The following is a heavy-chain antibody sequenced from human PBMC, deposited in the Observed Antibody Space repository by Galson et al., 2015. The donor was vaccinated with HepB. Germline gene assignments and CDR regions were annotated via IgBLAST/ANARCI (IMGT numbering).Heavy chain of an antibody. J-gene: IGHJ6*03. V-gene: IGHV3-30*18. Sequence: SLRLSCAASGFSFSDYDMNWVRQAPGKGLEWLAVISYDGYNKYYLESAKGRFTVSRDNSKNTLYLQMNSLRLEDTAVYYCAKFPGVRYFDWPDYMDVWGKGTTVTVAS. CDR2: ISYDGYNK. CDR1: GFSFSDYD. CDR3: AKFPGVRYFDWPDYMDV. D-gene: IGHD3-9*01.